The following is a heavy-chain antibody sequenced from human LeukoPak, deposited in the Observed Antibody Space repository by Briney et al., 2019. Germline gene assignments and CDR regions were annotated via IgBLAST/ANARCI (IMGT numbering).Heavy chain of an antibody. CDR1: GFTFNRNW. D-gene: IGHD3-9*01. CDR2: INLDGSEE. CDR3: ARHDNWDFPY. V-gene: IGHV3-7*01. J-gene: IGHJ4*02. Sequence: GGSLRLSCVASGFTFNRNWMSWFRQAPGKELEWVANINLDGSEEYYVNSVKGRFTISRDNAKNSLFLQMNSLKVEDTAVYYCARHDNWDFPYWGQGTLVTVSS.